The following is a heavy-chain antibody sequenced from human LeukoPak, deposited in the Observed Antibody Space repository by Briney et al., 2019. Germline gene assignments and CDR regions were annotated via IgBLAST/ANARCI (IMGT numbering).Heavy chain of an antibody. CDR2: IIPILGIA. D-gene: IGHD6-13*01. CDR1: GGTFSSYA. J-gene: IGHJ4*02. V-gene: IGHV1-69*04. Sequence: SVKLSCNASGGTFSSYAISWMRQPPGQGLEWMGRIIPILGIANYAQKFQGRVTITADKSTSTAYMELSSLRSEDTAVYYCAMIAAAGTGVDYWGQGTLVTVSS. CDR3: AMIAAAGTGVDY.